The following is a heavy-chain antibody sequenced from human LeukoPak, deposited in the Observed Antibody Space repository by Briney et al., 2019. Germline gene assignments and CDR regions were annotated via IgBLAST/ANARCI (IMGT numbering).Heavy chain of an antibody. Sequence: PGGSLTLSCAASGFTFDDYGMSWVRPAPGKGLEWVSGINWNGGSTGYADSVKGRFTIPRDNAKNSLYLQMNSLRAEDTALYYCARVQGFTGDYYYYYMDVWGKGTTVTVSS. V-gene: IGHV3-20*04. CDR1: GFTFDDYG. CDR2: INWNGGST. D-gene: IGHD1-14*01. J-gene: IGHJ6*03. CDR3: ARVQGFTGDYYYYYMDV.